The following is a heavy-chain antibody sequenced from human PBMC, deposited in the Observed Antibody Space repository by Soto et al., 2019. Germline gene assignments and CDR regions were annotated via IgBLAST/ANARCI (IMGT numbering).Heavy chain of an antibody. Sequence: EVHLLDSGGGSVQPGGSLRLSCTSSEVSFNTYAMSWVRQVPGKGPEWVAIVSDSSDAKYLVDSVKGRFSISRDNTNNXVXXXXXXXXXXXXXXXXXXXXXXXXXSTWYFFDYWGQGTLVTVSS. CDR1: EVSFNTYA. V-gene: IGHV3-23*01. D-gene: IGHD6-13*01. CDR3: XXXXXXXXSTWYFFDY. CDR2: VSDSSDAK. J-gene: IGHJ4*02.